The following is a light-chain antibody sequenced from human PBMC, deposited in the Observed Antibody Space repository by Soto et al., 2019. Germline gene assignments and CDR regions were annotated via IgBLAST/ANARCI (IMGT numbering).Light chain of an antibody. Sequence: EIVMTHTPATLSVSPGERATLACRASQSVSSNLAWYQQKPGQAPRLLTYGASTRATGIPPRFSGSGSGTAVTLTISSLQSEDFAVYDCHQYNNWSTITFGPGTNVDIK. J-gene: IGKJ3*01. CDR2: GAS. V-gene: IGKV3-15*01. CDR3: HQYNNWSTIT. CDR1: QSVSSN.